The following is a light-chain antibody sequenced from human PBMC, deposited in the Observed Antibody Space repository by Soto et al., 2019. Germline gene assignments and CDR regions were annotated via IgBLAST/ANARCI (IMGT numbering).Light chain of an antibody. J-gene: IGKJ1*01. Sequence: EIVMTQSPATLSVSPGGRATLSCRASQSISDTLAWYQQKPGQAPRLLIHGASTRAPGFPARFSGSGSGTEFTLTISSLQPDDFATYYCQQYNSYWKMFGQGTKVDIK. CDR2: GAS. V-gene: IGKV3-15*01. CDR1: QSISDT. CDR3: QQYNSYWKM.